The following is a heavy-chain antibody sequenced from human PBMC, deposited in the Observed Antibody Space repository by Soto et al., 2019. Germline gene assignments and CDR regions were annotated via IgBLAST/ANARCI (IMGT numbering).Heavy chain of an antibody. CDR3: ERDIEIFDY. V-gene: IGHV1-18*01. Sequence: QVQLVQSGAEVKKPGASVKVSCKASGYTFTSYGISWVRQAPGQGLEWMGWISAHNGNTKYAQKVQGRVTMTTDTTTSTAYMELSSRRSHDTAVYYCERDIEIFDYWGKGTLVTVSS. CDR2: ISAHNGNT. J-gene: IGHJ4*02. CDR1: GYTFTSYG.